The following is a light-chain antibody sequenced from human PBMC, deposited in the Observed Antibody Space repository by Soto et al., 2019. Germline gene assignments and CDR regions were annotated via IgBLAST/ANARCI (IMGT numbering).Light chain of an antibody. Sequence: QSLLTEPASVSGSPGQSDAISCTGTSSDVGGYDFVSWYQHHPGKAPKLVIFDVNNRPSGVSNRFSGSKSGNTASLTISCLQAEDEAEYYCSSYTTRNTEVFGTGTKVTVL. CDR2: DVN. CDR1: SSDVGGYDF. CDR3: SSYTTRNTEV. J-gene: IGLJ1*01. V-gene: IGLV2-14*03.